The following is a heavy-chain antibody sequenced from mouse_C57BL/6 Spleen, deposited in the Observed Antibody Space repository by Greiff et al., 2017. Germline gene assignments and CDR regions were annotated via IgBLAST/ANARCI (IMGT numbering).Heavy chain of an antibody. CDR3: ARRDYVYYFDD. Sequence: QVQLMESGAELVKPGASVKISCTASGFAFSSYWMNWVKQRPGKGLEWIATIYPGGGDTNYHGKFQGRVTMTADKTSSTAYMQLSRLTYEDSAVYFCARRDYVYYFDDWGKGTTLTVSS. V-gene: IGHV1-80*01. J-gene: IGHJ2*01. CDR2: IYPGGGDT. CDR1: GFAFSSYW. D-gene: IGHD1-1*01.